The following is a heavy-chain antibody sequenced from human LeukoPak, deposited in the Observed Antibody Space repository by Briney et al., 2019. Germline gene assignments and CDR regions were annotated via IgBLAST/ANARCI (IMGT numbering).Heavy chain of an antibody. D-gene: IGHD4-17*01. Sequence: ASVKVSRKASGYTFTSYYMHWVRQAPGQGLEWMGIINPSGGSTSYAQKFQGRVTMTRDMSTGTVYMELSSLRSEDTAVYYCARDPSYGDHAGEGVLFDYWGQGTLVTVSS. CDR1: GYTFTSYY. CDR3: ARDPSYGDHAGEGVLFDY. CDR2: INPSGGST. J-gene: IGHJ4*02. V-gene: IGHV1-46*01.